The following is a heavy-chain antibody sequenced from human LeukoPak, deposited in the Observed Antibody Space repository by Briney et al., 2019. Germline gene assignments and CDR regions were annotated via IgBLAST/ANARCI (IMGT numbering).Heavy chain of an antibody. J-gene: IGHJ5*02. CDR3: ARDLDSYGYSGWFDP. D-gene: IGHD5-18*01. Sequence: SVKVSCKASGGTFSSYAISWVRQAPGQGLEWRGGIIPIFGTANYAQKFQGRVTITPDESTSTAYMELSSLRSEDTAVYYCARDLDSYGYSGWFDPWGQGTLVTVSS. CDR1: GGTFSSYA. V-gene: IGHV1-69*01. CDR2: IIPIFGTA.